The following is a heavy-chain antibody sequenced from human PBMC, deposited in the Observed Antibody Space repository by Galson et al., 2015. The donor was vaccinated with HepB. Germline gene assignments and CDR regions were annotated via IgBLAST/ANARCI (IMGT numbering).Heavy chain of an antibody. J-gene: IGHJ6*03. CDR1: GYTFTSYG. V-gene: IGHV1-18*01. CDR3: ARDPAGDYDFWSGSGIYYYYMDV. D-gene: IGHD3-3*01. CDR2: ISAYNGNT. Sequence: SVKVSCKASGYTFTSYGISWVRQAPGQGLEWMGWISAYNGNTNCAQKLQGRVTMTTDTSTSTAYMELRSLRSDDTAVYYCARDPAGDYDFWSGSGIYYYYMDVWGKGATVTVSS.